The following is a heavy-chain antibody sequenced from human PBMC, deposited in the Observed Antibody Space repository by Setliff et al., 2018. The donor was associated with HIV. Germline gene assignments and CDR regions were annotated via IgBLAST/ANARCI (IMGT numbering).Heavy chain of an antibody. Sequence: GGSLRLSCAASGLTFNNAWMNWVRQAPGKGLEWVGSIKSASAGGAIDYAAPVKGRFTISRDDSKNTLYLQMNSLKSEDTAIYYCTTGSNSFWSGYSKHWGQGALVTVSS. D-gene: IGHD3-3*01. CDR1: GLTFNNAW. J-gene: IGHJ4*02. CDR2: IKSASAGGAI. V-gene: IGHV3-15*07. CDR3: TTGSNSFWSGYSKH.